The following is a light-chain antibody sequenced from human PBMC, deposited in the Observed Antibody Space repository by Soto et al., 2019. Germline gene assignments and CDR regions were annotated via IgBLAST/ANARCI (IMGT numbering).Light chain of an antibody. Sequence: EIVLTQSPATLSLSPGERATLSCRTSQSVSSYFAWYQQKPGRAPRLLIYDASNRATGIPARFIGSGSGTDFTHTISSLEPEDFVVYYCQQRSNWPITFGQGTRLEIK. V-gene: IGKV3-11*01. CDR3: QQRSNWPIT. J-gene: IGKJ5*01. CDR1: QSVSSY. CDR2: DAS.